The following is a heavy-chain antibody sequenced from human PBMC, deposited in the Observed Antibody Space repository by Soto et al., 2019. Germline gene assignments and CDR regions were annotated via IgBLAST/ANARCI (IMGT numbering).Heavy chain of an antibody. CDR2: IYTSGST. Sequence: SETLSLTCTVSGGSISSYYWSWIRQPAGKGLEWIGRIYTSGSTNYNPSLKSRVTMSVDTSKNQFSLKLSSVTAADTAVYYCARLADSSWYSNYFAYWGQGTLVTVSS. J-gene: IGHJ4*02. D-gene: IGHD6-13*01. CDR1: GGSISSYY. CDR3: ARLADSSWYSNYFAY. V-gene: IGHV4-4*07.